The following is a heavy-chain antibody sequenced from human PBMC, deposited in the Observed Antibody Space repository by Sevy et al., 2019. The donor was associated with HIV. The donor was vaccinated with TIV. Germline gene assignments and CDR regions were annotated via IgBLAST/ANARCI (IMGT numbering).Heavy chain of an antibody. V-gene: IGHV3-30-3*01. CDR1: GFILSSYA. D-gene: IGHD3-3*01. CDR2: ISYDGSNK. Sequence: GGSLRLSCAASGFILSSYAMHWVRQAPGKGLEWVAVISYDGSNKYYADSVKGRFTISRDNSKNTLYLQMNSLRAEDTAVYYCARDQVKYYDFWSGYYAPDYWGQGTLVTVSS. CDR3: ARDQVKYYDFWSGYYAPDY. J-gene: IGHJ4*02.